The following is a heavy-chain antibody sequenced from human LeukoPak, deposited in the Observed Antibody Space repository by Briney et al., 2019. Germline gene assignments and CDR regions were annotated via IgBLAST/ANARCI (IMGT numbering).Heavy chain of an antibody. CDR3: ARDAPGDAFDI. J-gene: IGHJ3*02. CDR1: GGSISSGGYY. CDR2: IYYSGST. Sequence: PSETLSLTCTVSGGSISSGGYYWSWIRQHPGKGLEWIGYIYYSGSTYYNPPLKSRVTISVDTSKNQFSLKLSSVTAADTAVYYCARDAPGDAFDIWGQGTMVTVSS. V-gene: IGHV4-31*03.